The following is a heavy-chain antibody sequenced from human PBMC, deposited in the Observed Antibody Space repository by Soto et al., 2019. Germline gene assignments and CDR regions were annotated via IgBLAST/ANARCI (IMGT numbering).Heavy chain of an antibody. Sequence: QVQLVGSGGGVVQPGRSLRLSCAASGFTFSSYGLHWVRQAPGKGLEWVAVISYDGSNKYYADSVKGRFTISRDNSKNTRYLQMNSLRAEDTAVYYCAKDGPSEYYDSSGLFAYWGQGTLVTVSS. J-gene: IGHJ4*02. D-gene: IGHD3-22*01. CDR2: ISYDGSNK. CDR1: GFTFSSYG. V-gene: IGHV3-30*18. CDR3: AKDGPSEYYDSSGLFAY.